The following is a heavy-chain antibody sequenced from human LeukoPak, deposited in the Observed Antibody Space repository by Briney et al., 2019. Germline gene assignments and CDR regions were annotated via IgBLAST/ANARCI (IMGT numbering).Heavy chain of an antibody. CDR2: IRYDGSNK. Sequence: SGGSLRLSCAASGFTFSSYGMHWVRQAPGKGLEWVAFIRYDGSNKYYADSVKGRFTISRDNSKNTLYLQMNSLRAEDTAVYYCAKHIRSSGWYDRADYWGQGTLVTVSS. V-gene: IGHV3-30*02. CDR1: GFTFSSYG. D-gene: IGHD6-19*01. J-gene: IGHJ4*02. CDR3: AKHIRSSGWYDRADY.